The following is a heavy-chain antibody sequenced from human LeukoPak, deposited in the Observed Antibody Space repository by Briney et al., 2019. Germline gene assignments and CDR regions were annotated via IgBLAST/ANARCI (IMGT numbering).Heavy chain of an antibody. CDR1: GFTFSSYA. CDR2: ISGSGGST. CDR3: AKVAAEAYYYYMDV. Sequence: GGSLRPSCAASGFTFSSYAMSWVRQAPGKGLEWVSAISGSGGSTYYADSVKGRFTVSRDNSKNTLYLQMNSLRAEDTAVYYCAKVAAEAYYYYMDVWGKGTTVTVSS. D-gene: IGHD6-13*01. V-gene: IGHV3-23*01. J-gene: IGHJ6*03.